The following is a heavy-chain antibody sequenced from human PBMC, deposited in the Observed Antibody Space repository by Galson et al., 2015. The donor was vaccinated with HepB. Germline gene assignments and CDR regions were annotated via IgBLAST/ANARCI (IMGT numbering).Heavy chain of an antibody. Sequence: QSGAEVKKPGDSLKVSCKTSGYLFSNSWVAWVRQTAGEGLEWMGIIFPGDPDTRYRSSFQDKVIISVDTSTSSVYLQFKALQASDSAMYYCVRVGAVTGRRRGPLQNWGQGTLVTVSS. V-gene: IGHV5-51*01. CDR3: VRVGAVTGRRRGPLQN. CDR2: IFPGDPDT. D-gene: IGHD2-21*02. CDR1: GYLFSNSW. J-gene: IGHJ1*01.